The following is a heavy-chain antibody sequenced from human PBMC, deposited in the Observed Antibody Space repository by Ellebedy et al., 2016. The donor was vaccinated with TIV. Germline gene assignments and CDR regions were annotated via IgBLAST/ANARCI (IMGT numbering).Heavy chain of an antibody. V-gene: IGHV1-69*13. J-gene: IGHJ6*02. CDR2: IIPIFGTA. CDR1: GGTFSSYG. Sequence: SVKVSXKASGGTFSSYGISWVRQAPGQGLEWMGGIIPIFGTANYAQKFQGRVTITADESTSTAYMELSSLRSEDTAVYYCARGGLSGYDPYYYYGMDVWGQGTTVTVSS. D-gene: IGHD5-12*01. CDR3: ARGGLSGYDPYYYYGMDV.